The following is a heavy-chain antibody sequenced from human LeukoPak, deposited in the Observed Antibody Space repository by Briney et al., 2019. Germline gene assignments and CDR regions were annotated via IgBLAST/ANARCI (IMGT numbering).Heavy chain of an antibody. CDR2: INSDGSRT. CDR3: ARGSWSAADTNIDY. V-gene: IGHV3-74*01. J-gene: IGHJ4*02. D-gene: IGHD6-13*01. Sequence: GESLRLSCAASGFTLSTYWMHWVRHGPGKGLVWVSCINSDGSRTTYADSVKGRFTISRDNAKNTLYLQMNTLRVEDTAVYYCARGSWSAADTNIDYWGQGTLVTVSS. CDR1: GFTLSTYW.